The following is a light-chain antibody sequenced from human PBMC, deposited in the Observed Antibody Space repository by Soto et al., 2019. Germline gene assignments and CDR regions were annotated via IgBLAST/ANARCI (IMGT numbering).Light chain of an antibody. J-gene: IGKJ1*01. CDR3: QHYNSYSEA. Sequence: IQMTQSPSSLSASVGDRVTITCRASQDIRNDLGWYQQKPGKAPKLLIYKASILKSGVPSRFSGSGSGTEFTLTISSLQPDDFATYYCQHYNSYSEAFGQGTKVELK. CDR1: QDIRND. V-gene: IGKV1-5*03. CDR2: KAS.